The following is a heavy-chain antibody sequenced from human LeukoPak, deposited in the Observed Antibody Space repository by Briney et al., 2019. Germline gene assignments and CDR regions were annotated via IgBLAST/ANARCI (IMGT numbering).Heavy chain of an antibody. V-gene: IGHV4-59*01. J-gene: IGHJ4*02. CDR1: GGSISSYY. Sequence: SSETLSLTCTVSGGSISSYYWSWIRQPPGKGLEWIGYIYYSGSTNYNPSLKSRVAISVDTSKNQFSLKLSSVTAADTAVYYCARGSGGVIVATTILDYWGQGTLVTVSS. D-gene: IGHD5-12*01. CDR3: ARGSGGVIVATTILDY. CDR2: IYYSGST.